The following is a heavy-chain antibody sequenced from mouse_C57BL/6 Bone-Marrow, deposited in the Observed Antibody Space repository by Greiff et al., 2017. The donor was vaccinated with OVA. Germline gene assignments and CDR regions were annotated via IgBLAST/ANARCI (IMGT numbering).Heavy chain of an antibody. V-gene: IGHV5-9*01. J-gene: IGHJ1*03. CDR1: GFTFSSYT. D-gene: IGHD1-1*01. Sequence: EVHLVESGGGLVKPGGSLKLSCAASGFTFSSYTMSWVRQTPEKRLEWVATISGGGGNTYYPDSVKGRFTISRDNAKNTLYLQMSSLRSEDTALYYCARRRLYYYGSHWYFDVWGTGTTVTVSS. CDR3: ARRRLYYYGSHWYFDV. CDR2: ISGGGGNT.